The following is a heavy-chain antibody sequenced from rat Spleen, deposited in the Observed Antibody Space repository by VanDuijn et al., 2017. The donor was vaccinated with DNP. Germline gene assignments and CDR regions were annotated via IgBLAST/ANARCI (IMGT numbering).Heavy chain of an antibody. Sequence: EVQLVESGGGLVQPGRSLKLSCAASGFSFSDYDMAWVRQAPPKVLEWVTAISPSGGSTYYRDSVKGRFTVSRDNTQSSLYLQMDSLRSEDTATYYCARYITGIVFDYWGQGVMVTVSS. D-gene: IGHD4-1*01. J-gene: IGHJ2*01. V-gene: IGHV5-25*01. CDR3: ARYITGIVFDY. CDR2: ISPSGGST. CDR1: GFSFSDYD.